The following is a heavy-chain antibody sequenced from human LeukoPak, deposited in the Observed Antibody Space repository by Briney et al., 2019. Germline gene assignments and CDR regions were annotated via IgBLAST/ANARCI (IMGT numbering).Heavy chain of an antibody. Sequence: SETLSLTCTVSGGSISSYYWSWIRQPPGKGLEWIGYIYYSGSTNYNPSLKSRVTMSVDTSKNQFSLKLSSVTAADTAVYYCARSGYYHYYFDYWGQGTLVTVSS. D-gene: IGHD3-22*01. J-gene: IGHJ4*02. CDR1: GGSISSYY. V-gene: IGHV4-59*12. CDR3: ARSGYYHYYFDY. CDR2: IYYSGST.